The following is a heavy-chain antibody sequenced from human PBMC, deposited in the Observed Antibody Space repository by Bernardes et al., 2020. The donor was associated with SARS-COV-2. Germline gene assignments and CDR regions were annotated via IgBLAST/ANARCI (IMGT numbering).Heavy chain of an antibody. V-gene: IGHV6-1*01. J-gene: IGHJ4*02. CDR1: GDSVSSHSAA. CDR3: ARDLTITMVRGVIMFPFDY. Sequence: TLPLPCAISGDSVSSHSAAWNWIRQYPSRGLEWLGRTYYRSKWYNDYAVTVKSRITINPDTSKNQFSLQLNSVTPEDTAVYYCARDLTITMVRGVIMFPFDYWGQGNLVTVSS. CDR2: TYYRSKWYN. D-gene: IGHD3-10*01.